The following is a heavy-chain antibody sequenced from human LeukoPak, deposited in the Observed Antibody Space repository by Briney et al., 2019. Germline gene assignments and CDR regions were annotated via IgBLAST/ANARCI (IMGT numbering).Heavy chain of an antibody. CDR3: ARDGGYSGLLRTGKIQLRFDY. V-gene: IGHV3-30-3*01. J-gene: IGHJ4*02. D-gene: IGHD5-12*01. Sequence: GRSLRLSCAASGFTFSSYAMHWVRQAPGKGLEWVAVISYNGSNKYYADSVKGRFTISRDNSKNTLYLQMNSLRAEDTAVYYCARDGGYSGLLRTGKIQLRFDYWGQGTLVTVSS. CDR1: GFTFSSYA. CDR2: ISYNGSNK.